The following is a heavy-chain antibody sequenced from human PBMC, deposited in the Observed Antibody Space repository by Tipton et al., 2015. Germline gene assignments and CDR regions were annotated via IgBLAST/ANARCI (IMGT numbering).Heavy chain of an antibody. CDR2: IKEDGSDK. D-gene: IGHD3-22*01. Sequence: GSLRLSCAASGFTFSSYWMSWVRQAPGKGLEWVANIKEDGSDKYYVDSVKGRFTISRDNAKKSLYLQMNSLRAEDTAVYYCARWTDFYDSRGYVYFFDPWGQGTLVTVSS. CDR3: ARWTDFYDSRGYVYFFDP. V-gene: IGHV3-7*01. CDR1: GFTFSSYW. J-gene: IGHJ5*02.